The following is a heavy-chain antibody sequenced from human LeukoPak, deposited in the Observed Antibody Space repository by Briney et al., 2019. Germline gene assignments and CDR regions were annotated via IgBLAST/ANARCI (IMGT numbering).Heavy chain of an antibody. CDR3: AREGGSGSYYYYYYMDV. CDR2: IKQDGSEK. D-gene: IGHD3-10*01. CDR1: GFTFSSYW. Sequence: GGSLRLSCAASGFTFSSYWMSWVRQAPGKGLEWVANIKQDGSEKYYVDSVKGRFTISRDNAKNSLYLQMNSLRAEDTAVYYCAREGGSGSYYYYYYMDVWGKGTTVTISS. V-gene: IGHV3-7*01. J-gene: IGHJ6*03.